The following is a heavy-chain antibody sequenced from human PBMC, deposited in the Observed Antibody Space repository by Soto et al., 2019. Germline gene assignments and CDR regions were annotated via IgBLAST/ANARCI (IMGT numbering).Heavy chain of an antibody. CDR1: GYSFTSYW. CDR2: IYPGDSDT. CDR3: ARGVRITMVRGRSSYWWGYYGMDV. J-gene: IGHJ6*02. Sequence: PGESLKISCKGSGYSFTSYWIGWVRQMPGKGLEWMGIIYPGDSDTRYSPSFQGQVTISADKSISTAYLQWSSLKASDTAMYYCARGVRITMVRGRSSYWWGYYGMDVWGQGTTVTVSS. V-gene: IGHV5-51*01. D-gene: IGHD3-10*01.